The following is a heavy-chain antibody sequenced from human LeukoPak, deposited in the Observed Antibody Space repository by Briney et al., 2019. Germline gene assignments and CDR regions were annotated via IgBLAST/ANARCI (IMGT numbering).Heavy chain of an antibody. CDR3: AKDARGYCSGGSCQNMEY. V-gene: IGHV3-33*06. Sequence: GGSLRLSCAASGFTFSSYGMHWVRQAPGKGLEWVAVIWYDGSNKYYADSVKGRFTISRDNSKNTLYLQMNSLRAEDTAVYYCAKDARGYCSGGSCQNMEYWGQGTLVTVSS. CDR1: GFTFSSYG. J-gene: IGHJ4*02. CDR2: IWYDGSNK. D-gene: IGHD2-15*01.